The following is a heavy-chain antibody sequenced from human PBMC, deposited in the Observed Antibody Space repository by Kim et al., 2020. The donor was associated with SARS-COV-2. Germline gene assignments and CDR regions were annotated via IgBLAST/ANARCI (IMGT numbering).Heavy chain of an antibody. D-gene: IGHD4-17*01. Sequence: GGSLRLSCAASGFTFSSYALRWVRQAPGKGPGGGSVIYSGGSSTYYADPVKGRCTISRDNSKNTPHLQMNSLKAEDTDVYYCEKEIYGDYVPYYYGMDVWGQGTPVTVSS. CDR3: EKEIYGDYVPYYYGMDV. CDR1: GFTFSSYA. V-gene: IGHV3-23*03. J-gene: IGHJ6*02. CDR2: IYSGGSST.